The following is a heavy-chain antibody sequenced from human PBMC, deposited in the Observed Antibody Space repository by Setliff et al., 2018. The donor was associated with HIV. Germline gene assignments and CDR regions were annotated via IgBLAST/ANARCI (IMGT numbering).Heavy chain of an antibody. CDR2: IYSSGTT. J-gene: IGHJ4*02. Sequence: SETLSLTCTVSGDSISGYYWSWIRRPPGQGLEWIGYIYSSGTTNYNPSLRSRLTISLGTSEKQFSLKLTSVTAADTAIYYCARGRGFSSGSYTFDYWGQGTLVTVSS. D-gene: IGHD6-19*01. CDR1: GDSISGYY. CDR3: ARGRGFSSGSYTFDY. V-gene: IGHV4-59*01.